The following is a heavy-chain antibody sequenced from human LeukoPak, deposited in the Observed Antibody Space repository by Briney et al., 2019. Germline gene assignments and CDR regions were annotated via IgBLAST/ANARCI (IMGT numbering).Heavy chain of an antibody. V-gene: IGHV1-69*13. J-gene: IGHJ4*02. D-gene: IGHD3-22*01. Sequence: SVKVSCKASGGTFSSYAISWVRQAPGQGLEWMGGIIPIFGTANYAQKFQGRVTITADESTSTAYMELSSLRSEDTAVYYCARDRYDSSGYHSRILDYWGQGTLVTVSS. CDR1: GGTFSSYA. CDR3: ARDRYDSSGYHSRILDY. CDR2: IIPIFGTA.